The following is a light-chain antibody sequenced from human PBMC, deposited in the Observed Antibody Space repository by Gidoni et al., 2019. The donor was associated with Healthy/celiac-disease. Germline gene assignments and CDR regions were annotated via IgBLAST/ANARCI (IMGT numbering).Light chain of an antibody. CDR2: AAS. Sequence: DIQMTQSPSSLSASVGDRVTITCRASQSISSYLNWYQQKPGKAPKLLIYAASSLQSGVPLRFSGSGSGTDFTLTISSMQPEDFATYYCQQSYSTPLPTTFGQXTRLEIK. CDR3: QQSYSTPLPTT. V-gene: IGKV1-39*01. CDR1: QSISSY. J-gene: IGKJ5*01.